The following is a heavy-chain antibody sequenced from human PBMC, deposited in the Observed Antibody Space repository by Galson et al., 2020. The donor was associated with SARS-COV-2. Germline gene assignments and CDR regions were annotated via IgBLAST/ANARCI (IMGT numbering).Heavy chain of an antibody. V-gene: IGHV6-1*01. CDR3: AGRVVGAGSRHI. Sequence: SQTLSLTCAISGDSVSSNSAAWNWIRQSPSRGLGWLARTYYRSRWSTDYAVSVKSRITINPDTSKNQFSLQLNSVTPEDTAIYYCAGRVVGAGSRHIWGQGTMVIVSS. CDR1: GDSVSSNSAA. J-gene: IGHJ3*02. CDR2: TYYRSRWST. D-gene: IGHD2-15*01.